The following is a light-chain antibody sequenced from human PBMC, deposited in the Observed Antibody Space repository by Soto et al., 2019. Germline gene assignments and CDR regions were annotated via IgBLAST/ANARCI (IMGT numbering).Light chain of an antibody. J-gene: IGLJ1*01. Sequence: QSVLTQPPSVSGAPGQRVTISCTGSSSNIGAGYDVHWYQQLPGTAPKLLIYGNSNRPSGVPDRFSGSKSGTSASLAITGLRAEDEADYYCQSYDSSLSGSGVFGTVTKVTVL. CDR2: GNS. CDR1: SSNIGAGYD. V-gene: IGLV1-40*01. CDR3: QSYDSSLSGSGV.